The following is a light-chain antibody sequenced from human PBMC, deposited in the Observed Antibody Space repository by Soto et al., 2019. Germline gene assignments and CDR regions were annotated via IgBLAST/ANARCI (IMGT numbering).Light chain of an antibody. Sequence: QSVLTQPRSVSGSPGQSVTISCTGTSSDVGGYKYVSWYQPHPGKVPNLIIYDVSERPSGVPDRFSGSKSGNTASLSISGLQAEDEDDYYCCSYAGSYTVLFGGGTKVTVL. V-gene: IGLV2-11*01. J-gene: IGLJ2*01. CDR2: DVS. CDR3: CSYAGSYTVL. CDR1: SSDVGGYKY.